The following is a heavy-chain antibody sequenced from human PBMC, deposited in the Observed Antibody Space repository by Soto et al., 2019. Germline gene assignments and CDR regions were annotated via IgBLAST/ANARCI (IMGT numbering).Heavy chain of an antibody. CDR2: ISGSGGTT. CDR1: GFTFSTYA. Sequence: EVPLLESGGGLVQPGGSLRLSCAASGFTFSTYAMSWVRQAPGKGLEWVSDISGSGGTTYYAASVKGRFTISRDNSKHTLYLQMNSLRAEDAAVYYCAKDFWSGYDYFDYWGQGTLVTVSS. J-gene: IGHJ4*02. D-gene: IGHD3-3*01. V-gene: IGHV3-23*01. CDR3: AKDFWSGYDYFDY.